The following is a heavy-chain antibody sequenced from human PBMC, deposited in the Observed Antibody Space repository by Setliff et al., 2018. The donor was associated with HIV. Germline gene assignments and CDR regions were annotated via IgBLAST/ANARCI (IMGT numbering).Heavy chain of an antibody. D-gene: IGHD3-10*01. CDR1: GYSISSGYY. V-gene: IGHV4-38-2*02. Sequence: SETLSLTCTVSGYSISSGYYWGWIRQPPGKGLEWIGSIHQSGSTYYNSSLKSRVTMSVDTSKNRFSLTMTSVTAADTAVYYCARHRQISDWFDPWGQGILVTVSS. CDR2: IHQSGST. J-gene: IGHJ5*02. CDR3: ARHRQISDWFDP.